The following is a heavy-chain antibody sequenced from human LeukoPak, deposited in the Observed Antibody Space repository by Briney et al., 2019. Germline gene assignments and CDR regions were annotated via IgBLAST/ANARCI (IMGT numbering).Heavy chain of an antibody. CDR2: ISARGDNT. V-gene: IGHV3-23*01. Sequence: GGSLRLSCTASGFTFTNYAMSWVRQAPGKGLEWVSAISARGDNTYYADSVKGRFSISRDNSQNTQYLQMNSLRAEDTAIYYCAKAYHYGAGSSFDYWGQGILVTVSS. CDR1: GFTFTNYA. CDR3: AKAYHYGAGSSFDY. D-gene: IGHD3-10*01. J-gene: IGHJ4*02.